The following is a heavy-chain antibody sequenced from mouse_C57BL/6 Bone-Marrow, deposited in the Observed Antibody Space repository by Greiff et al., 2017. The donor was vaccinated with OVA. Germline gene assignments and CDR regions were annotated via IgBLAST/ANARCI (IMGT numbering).Heavy chain of an antibody. V-gene: IGHV14-4*01. Sequence: EVMLVESGAELVRPGASVKLSCTASGFNIKDDYMHWVKQRPEQGLEWIGWIDPENGDTEYASKFQGKATITADTSSNTAYLQLSSLTSEDTAVYYCTTVRYFDYWGQGTTLTVSS. J-gene: IGHJ2*01. CDR2: IDPENGDT. CDR1: GFNIKDDY. CDR3: TTVRYFDY.